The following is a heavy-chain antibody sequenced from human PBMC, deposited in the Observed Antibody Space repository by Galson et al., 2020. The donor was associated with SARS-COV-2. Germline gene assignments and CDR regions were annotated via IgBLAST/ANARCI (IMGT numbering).Heavy chain of an antibody. CDR2: IYYSGTT. CDR3: ASSPTYPKYHFDH. CDR1: GGSINAYY. V-gene: IGHV4-59*13. D-gene: IGHD2-2*01. Sequence: SETLSLTCSVSGGSINAYYWNWIRQPPGKGLEWIGFIYYSGTTNYNPSLKNRVTISMDTSKDQFSLKLTSVTAADTAVYYCASSPTYPKYHFDHWGQGTLVTVSS. J-gene: IGHJ4*02.